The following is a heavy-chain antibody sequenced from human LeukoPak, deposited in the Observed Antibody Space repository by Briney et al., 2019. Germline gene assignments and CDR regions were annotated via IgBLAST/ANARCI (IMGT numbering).Heavy chain of an antibody. CDR2: ISTSGRYI. CDR1: GFTFTSYS. CDR3: ASAIEYEEDYFDDLLI. V-gene: IGHV3-21*01. J-gene: IGHJ4*02. Sequence: GGSLRLSCAASGFTFTSYSMNWVRQAPGKGLEWVSSISTSGRYIYYAASLEGRFTIYRDNARNSLYLKMNSLRAEDTAVYYCASAIEYEEDYFDDLLIWGQGTLVTASS. D-gene: IGHD3-9*01.